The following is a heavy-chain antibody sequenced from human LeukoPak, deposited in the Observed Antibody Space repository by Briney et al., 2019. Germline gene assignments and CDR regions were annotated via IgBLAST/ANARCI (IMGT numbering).Heavy chain of an antibody. CDR2: MYYSGST. D-gene: IGHD4-23*01. J-gene: IGHJ4*02. Sequence: SETLSLTCTVSGGSISSYYWSWLRQPPGKGLEWIGYMYYSGSTNYNPSLKSRVTISLDTSKNQFSLKLSSVTAADTAVYYCARAGYGGNPDPFDYWGQGTLVTVSS. V-gene: IGHV4-59*01. CDR3: ARAGYGGNPDPFDY. CDR1: GGSISSYY.